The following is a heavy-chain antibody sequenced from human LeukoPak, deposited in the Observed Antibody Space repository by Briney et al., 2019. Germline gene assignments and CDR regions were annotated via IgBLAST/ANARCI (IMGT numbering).Heavy chain of an antibody. J-gene: IGHJ4*02. D-gene: IGHD3-22*01. CDR2: INPSGGST. V-gene: IGHV1-46*01. CDR1: GYTFTSYY. CDR3: ASTGSYDSSGYTFDY. Sequence: GASVKVSCKASGYTFTSYYMHWVRQAPGQGLEWMGLINPSGGSTSYAQKFQGRVTMTRDMSTSTVYMELSSLRSEDTAVYYCASTGSYDSSGYTFDYWGQGTLVTVSS.